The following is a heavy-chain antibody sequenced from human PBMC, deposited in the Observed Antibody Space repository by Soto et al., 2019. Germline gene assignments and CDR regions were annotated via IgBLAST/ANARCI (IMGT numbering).Heavy chain of an antibody. J-gene: IGHJ3*02. CDR3: AREGYSYGTAFDI. Sequence: QVQLVQSGAEVKKPGASVKVSCKASGYTFTSYAMHWVRQAPGQRLEWMGWINAGNGDTKYSQKFQGRVTITRDTSASTAYMELSSLRSEDTAVYYCAREGYSYGTAFDIWGQGTMVTVSS. D-gene: IGHD5-18*01. CDR1: GYTFTSYA. CDR2: INAGNGDT. V-gene: IGHV1-3*01.